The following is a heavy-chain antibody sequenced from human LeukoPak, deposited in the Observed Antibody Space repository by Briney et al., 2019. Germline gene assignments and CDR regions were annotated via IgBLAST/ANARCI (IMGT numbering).Heavy chain of an antibody. D-gene: IGHD6-13*01. Sequence: GGSLRLSCAASGFNFNNYWMSWLRQAPGKGLEWVANIKDDGSEEYYVDSVKGRFTIVRDNAYNSLYLQMNSLRVEDTAIYYCARRSGSSWSSFDYWGQGALVTVSS. CDR1: GFNFNNYW. V-gene: IGHV3-7*03. CDR2: IKDDGSEE. J-gene: IGHJ4*02. CDR3: ARRSGSSWSSFDY.